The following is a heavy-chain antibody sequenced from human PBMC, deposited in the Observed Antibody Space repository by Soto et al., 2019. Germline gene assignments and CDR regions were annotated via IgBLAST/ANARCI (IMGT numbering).Heavy chain of an antibody. Sequence: QVQLQESGPGLVKPSETLSLTCTVSGGSISSYYWSWIRQPAGKGLEWIGRIYTSGSTNYNPSLKSRVTMSGDPSKNRFSLKLSSVTAADTAVYYCARGLYDFQRGAWFDPWGQGTLVTVSS. D-gene: IGHD3-3*01. CDR1: GGSISSYY. CDR2: IYTSGST. J-gene: IGHJ5*02. CDR3: ARGLYDFQRGAWFDP. V-gene: IGHV4-4*07.